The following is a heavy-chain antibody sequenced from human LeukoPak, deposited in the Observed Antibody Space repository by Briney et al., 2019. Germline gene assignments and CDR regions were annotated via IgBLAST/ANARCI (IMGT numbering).Heavy chain of an antibody. CDR1: GFTFSTFA. V-gene: IGHV3-23*01. CDR3: AKGFVVVPAAIGWFDS. D-gene: IGHD2-2*01. J-gene: IGHJ5*01. CDR2: ISESGGGT. Sequence: GGSLRLSCAASGFTFSTFAMSWVRQAPGKGLEWVSAISESGGGTYYTYSVKGRFTISRDNSKNTLYLQMNSLRAEDTAVYFCAKGFVVVPAAIGWFDSWGQGTLVTVSS.